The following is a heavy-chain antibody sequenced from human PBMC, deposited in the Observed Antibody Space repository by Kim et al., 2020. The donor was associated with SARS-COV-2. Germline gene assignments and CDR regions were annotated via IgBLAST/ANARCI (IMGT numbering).Heavy chain of an antibody. J-gene: IGHJ6*02. CDR1: GFTVSSNY. CDR2: IYSGGST. Sequence: GGSLRLSCAASGFTVSSNYMSWVRQAPGKGLEWVSVIYSGGSTYYADSVKGRFTISRDNSKNTLYLQMNSLRAEDTAVYYCARESAPAGMVSYYYYGMDVWGQGTTVTVSS. CDR3: ARESAPAGMVSYYYYGMDV. V-gene: IGHV3-53*01. D-gene: IGHD1-20*01.